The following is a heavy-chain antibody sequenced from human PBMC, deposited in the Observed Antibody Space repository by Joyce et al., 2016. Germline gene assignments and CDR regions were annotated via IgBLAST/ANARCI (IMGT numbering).Heavy chain of an antibody. CDR2: SEAAGGRT. J-gene: IGHJ3*02. V-gene: IGHV3-74*01. CDR3: TRYNNFAFDI. CDR1: GFTFTSYW. Sequence: EVQLVEYGGGLVQPGGSLRLSCAASGFTFTSYWMQWVRHLPGKGLEWVSSSEAAGGRTTYADPVKGLFTISRDNAKNTVFLQMNSLRVEYTAVYYCTRYNNFAFDIWGQGTMVTVSS. D-gene: IGHD1-14*01.